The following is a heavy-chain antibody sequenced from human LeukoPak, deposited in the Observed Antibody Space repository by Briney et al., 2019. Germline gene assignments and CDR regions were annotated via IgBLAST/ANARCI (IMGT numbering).Heavy chain of an antibody. CDR2: INTDGSST. CDR3: ARDSRPLRFLEWLSRDYMDV. D-gene: IGHD3-3*01. V-gene: IGHV3-74*01. CDR1: GFTFSSYW. J-gene: IGHJ6*03. Sequence: PGGSLRLSCAASGFTFSSYWMHWVRQAPGKGLVWVSRINTDGSSTSYADSVKGRLTISRDNAKNTLYLQMNSLRAEDTAVYYCARDSRPLRFLEWLSRDYMDVWGKGTTVTVSS.